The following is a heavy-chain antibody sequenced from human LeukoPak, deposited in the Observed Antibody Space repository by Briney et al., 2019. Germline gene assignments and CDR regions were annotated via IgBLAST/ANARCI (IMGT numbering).Heavy chain of an antibody. Sequence: SQTLSLTCTVSGGSVSSGGYYWSWIRQHPGKGLEWIGYTYYSGSTYYNPSLKSRVTISVDTSKNQFSLKLSSVTAADTAVYYCARQVLPDYFDYWGQGTLVTVSS. V-gene: IGHV4-31*03. J-gene: IGHJ4*02. CDR2: TYYSGST. CDR3: ARQVLPDYFDY. CDR1: GGSVSSGGYY.